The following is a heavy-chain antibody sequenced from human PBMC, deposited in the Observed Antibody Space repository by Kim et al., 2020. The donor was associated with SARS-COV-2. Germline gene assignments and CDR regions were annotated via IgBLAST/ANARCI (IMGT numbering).Heavy chain of an antibody. CDR3: ATPNYYDNSGYNRHFDFDY. J-gene: IGHJ4*02. D-gene: IGHD3-22*01. V-gene: IGHV5-51*01. CDR2: IYPGDSDT. CDR1: GYSFTTYW. Sequence: GESLKISCEGSGYSFTTYWIGWVRQMPGKGLEWMGIIYPGDSDTRYSPSFQGQVTISADKSISTAYLQWSSLKASDTAMYYCATPNYYDNSGYNRHFDFDYWGQGTLVTVSS.